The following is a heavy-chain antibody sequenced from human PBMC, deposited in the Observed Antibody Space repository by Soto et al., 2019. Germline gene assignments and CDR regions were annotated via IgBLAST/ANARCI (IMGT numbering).Heavy chain of an antibody. V-gene: IGHV4-59*01. CDR3: ARGGASIAARGPFDY. J-gene: IGHJ4*02. CDR2: IYYSGST. CDR1: GGSISSYY. D-gene: IGHD6-6*01. Sequence: SETLSLTCTVSGGSISSYYWSWIRQPPGKGLEWIGYIYYSGSTNYNPSLKSRVTISVDTSKNQFSLKLSSVTAADTAVYYCARGGASIAARGPFDYWGQGTLVTVSS.